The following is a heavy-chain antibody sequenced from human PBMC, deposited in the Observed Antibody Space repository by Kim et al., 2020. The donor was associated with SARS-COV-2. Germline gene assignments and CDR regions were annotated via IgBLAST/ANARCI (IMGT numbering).Heavy chain of an antibody. Sequence: AQKLQGRVTMTTDTSTSTAYMELRSLRSDDTAVYYCARTLTGGPLYYFDYWGQGTLVTVSS. J-gene: IGHJ4*02. D-gene: IGHD7-27*01. V-gene: IGHV1-18*01. CDR3: ARTLTGGPLYYFDY.